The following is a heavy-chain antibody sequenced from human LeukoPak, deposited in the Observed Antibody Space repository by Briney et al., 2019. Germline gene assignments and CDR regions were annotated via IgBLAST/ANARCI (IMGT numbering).Heavy chain of an antibody. CDR2: ISYDGSNK. Sequence: GRSLRLSCAASGFTFSSYAMHWVRQAPGKGLEWVAVISYDGSNKYYADSVKGRFTISRDNAKNSLYLQMNSLRAEDTAVYYCARSTYYDFWSGYMGTEYYYYGMDVWGQGTTVTVSS. V-gene: IGHV3-30-3*01. CDR1: GFTFSSYA. D-gene: IGHD3-3*01. CDR3: ARSTYYDFWSGYMGTEYYYYGMDV. J-gene: IGHJ6*02.